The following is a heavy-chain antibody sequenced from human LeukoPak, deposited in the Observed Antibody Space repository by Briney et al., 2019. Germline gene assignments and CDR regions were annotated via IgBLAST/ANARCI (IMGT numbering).Heavy chain of an antibody. D-gene: IGHD6-19*01. Sequence: GASVKVSCKASGYTFTDYYMHWVRQAPGQGLEWMGGIIPIFGTANYAQKFQGRVTITADESTSTAYMELSSLRSEDTAVYYCARSGYSSGWYLDYWGQGTLVTVSS. CDR1: GYTFTDYY. J-gene: IGHJ4*02. CDR2: IIPIFGTA. V-gene: IGHV1-69*13. CDR3: ARSGYSSGWYLDY.